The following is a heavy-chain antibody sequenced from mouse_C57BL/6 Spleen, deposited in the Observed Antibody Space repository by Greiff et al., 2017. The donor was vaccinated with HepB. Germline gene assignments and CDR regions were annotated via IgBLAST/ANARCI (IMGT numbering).Heavy chain of an antibody. V-gene: IGHV1-5*01. J-gene: IGHJ2*01. CDR3: TLLYGSSYEGVDY. D-gene: IGHD1-1*01. CDR1: GYTFTSYW. Sequence: VQLKQSGTVLARPGASVKMSCKTSGYTFTSYWMHWVKQRPGQGLEWIGAIYPGNSDTSYNQKFKGKAKLTAVTSASTAYMELSSLTNEDSAVYYCTLLYGSSYEGVDYWGQGTTLTVSS. CDR2: IYPGNSDT.